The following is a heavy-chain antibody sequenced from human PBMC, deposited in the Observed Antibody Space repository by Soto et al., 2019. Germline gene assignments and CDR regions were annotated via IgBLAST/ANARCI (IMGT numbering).Heavy chain of an antibody. J-gene: IGHJ6*02. D-gene: IGHD2-15*01. CDR3: ARVPASDYYGMDV. Sequence: QVQLVESGGGVVQPGRSLRLSCAASGFTFSSYGMHWVRQAPGKGLEWVAVIWYDGSNKYYADSVKGRFTISRDNSKNTLYLQMNSLRAEDTAVYYCARVPASDYYGMDVWGQGTTVTVSS. CDR1: GFTFSSYG. V-gene: IGHV3-33*01. CDR2: IWYDGSNK.